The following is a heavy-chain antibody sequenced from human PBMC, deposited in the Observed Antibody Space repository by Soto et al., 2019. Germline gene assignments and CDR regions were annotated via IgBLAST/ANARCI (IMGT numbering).Heavy chain of an antibody. D-gene: IGHD5-12*01. Sequence: QVQLVQSGAEVKKPGSSVKVSCKASGGTFSSYAISWVRQAPGQGLEWMGGIIPIFGTANYAQKFQGRVTITADESTSTAHMELRSLRSEYTAVYYCALGHGSGYYSYYYPMDVWVQGTTVTVSS. CDR1: GGTFSSYA. CDR2: IIPIFGTA. J-gene: IGHJ6*02. V-gene: IGHV1-69*12. CDR3: ALGHGSGYYSYYYPMDV.